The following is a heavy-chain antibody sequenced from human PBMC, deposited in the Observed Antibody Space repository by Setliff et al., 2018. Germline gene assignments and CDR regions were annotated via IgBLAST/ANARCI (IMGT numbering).Heavy chain of an antibody. CDR2: ISAYNGNT. V-gene: IGHV1-18*01. CDR1: GYTFTSYG. CDR3: ARDVGTSSFEVATMIVVAATDAFDI. J-gene: IGHJ3*02. D-gene: IGHD3-22*01. Sequence: ASVKVSCKASGYTFTSYGISWVRQAPGQGLEWMGWISAYNGNTNYAQKLRGRVTMTTDTSTSTAYMELRSLRSDDTAVYYCARDVGTSSFEVATMIVVAATDAFDIWGQGTMVTVSS.